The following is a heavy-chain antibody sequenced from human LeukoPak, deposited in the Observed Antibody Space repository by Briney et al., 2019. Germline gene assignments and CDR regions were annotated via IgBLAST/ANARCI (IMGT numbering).Heavy chain of an antibody. CDR1: DFGGHH. CDR2: VSTDETGT. J-gene: IGHJ4*02. D-gene: IGHD6-19*01. V-gene: IGHV3-74*01. Sequence: GGSLRLSCVASDFGGHHMHWVRQAPGKGLVWVSRVSTDETGTAYADSVKGRFTISRDNAKNTLYLQMNSLRAEDSAVYYCARGGSGYFFDFWGQGTLVTVSS. CDR3: ARGGSGYFFDF.